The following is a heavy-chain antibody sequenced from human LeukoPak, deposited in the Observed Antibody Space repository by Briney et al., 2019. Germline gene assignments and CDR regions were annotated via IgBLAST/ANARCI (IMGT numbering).Heavy chain of an antibody. CDR1: GVIFSSYE. CDR3: ARDQGYDILTGSRGYYGMDV. Sequence: GGSLRLSCAASGVIFSSYEMNWVRQAPGKGLEWVSYISSSGSTIYYADSVKGRFTISRDNAKNSLYLQMNSLRAEDTAVYYCARDQGYDILTGSRGYYGMDVWGQGTTVTVSS. D-gene: IGHD3-9*01. J-gene: IGHJ6*02. V-gene: IGHV3-48*03. CDR2: ISSSGSTI.